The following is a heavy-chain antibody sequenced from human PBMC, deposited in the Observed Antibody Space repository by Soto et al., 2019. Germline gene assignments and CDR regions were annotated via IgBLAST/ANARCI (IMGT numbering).Heavy chain of an antibody. J-gene: IGHJ4*02. Sequence: PGGSLRLSCAASGFTFSTYWMYWVRQAPGKGLEWVANIKPDGSEKYYVDSVKGRFTISRDNAKNSLYLQLNSLRAEDTALYYCARDAPGGYYNYWGQGTLVTVSS. CDR1: GFTFSTYW. CDR2: IKPDGSEK. D-gene: IGHD2-15*01. CDR3: ARDAPGGYYNY. V-gene: IGHV3-7*01.